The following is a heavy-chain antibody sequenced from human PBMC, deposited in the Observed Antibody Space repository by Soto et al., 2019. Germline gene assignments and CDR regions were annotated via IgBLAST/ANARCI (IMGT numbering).Heavy chain of an antibody. CDR1: GGSFSGYY. CDR3: ARGYCSSTSCQPYYFDY. V-gene: IGHV4-34*01. CDR2: INHSGST. J-gene: IGHJ4*02. Sequence: QVQLQQWGAGLLKPSETLSLTCAVYGGSFSGYYWSWIRQPPGKGLEWIGEINHSGSTNYNPSLKSRVTISVDPSKNQFSLKLSSVTAADTAVYYCARGYCSSTSCQPYYFDYWGQGTLVTVSS. D-gene: IGHD2-2*01.